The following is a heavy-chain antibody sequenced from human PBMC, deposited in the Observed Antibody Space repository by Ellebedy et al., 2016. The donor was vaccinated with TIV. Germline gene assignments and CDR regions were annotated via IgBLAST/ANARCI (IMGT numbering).Heavy chain of an antibody. CDR1: GFTFSAYW. Sequence: GESLKISCAAPGFTFSAYWMHWVRQVPEKGLVWVSRVNTEPYVKEYASSVKGRFTISRDNAKNTLHLQMDSLRVEDTAVYYCAKDYEGYFCHYGMDVWGQGTTVSVSS. D-gene: IGHD2/OR15-2a*01. J-gene: IGHJ6*02. CDR2: VNTEPYVK. V-gene: IGHV3-74*03. CDR3: AKDYEGYFCHYGMDV.